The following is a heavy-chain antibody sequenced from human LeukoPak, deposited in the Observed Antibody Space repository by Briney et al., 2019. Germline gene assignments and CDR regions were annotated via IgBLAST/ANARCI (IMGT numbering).Heavy chain of an antibody. CDR1: GFTFSSYA. CDR2: ISYDGSNK. V-gene: IGHV3-30-3*01. D-gene: IGHD3-10*01. Sequence: GGSLRLSCAASGFTFSSYAMHWVRQAPGKGLEWVAVISYDGSNKYYADSVKGRFTISRDNSKNTLYLQMNSLRAEDTAVYYCATSRGVESGGLDLWGQGTMVTVSS. J-gene: IGHJ3*01. CDR3: ATSRGVESGGLDL.